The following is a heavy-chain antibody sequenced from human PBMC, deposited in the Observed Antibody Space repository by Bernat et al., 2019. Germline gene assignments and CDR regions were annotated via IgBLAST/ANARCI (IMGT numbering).Heavy chain of an antibody. CDR1: GFTFSSYS. CDR2: ISSSSSTI. V-gene: IGHV3-48*01. D-gene: IGHD1-1*01. J-gene: IGHJ6*02. Sequence: EVQLVESGGGLVQPGGSLRLSCAASGFTFSSYSMNWVRQAPGKGLEWVSYISSSSSTIYYADSVKGRFTISRDNAKNSLYLQMNSLRAEDTAVYYCARDNWNEGFHYYYGMEVWGQGTTVTVSS. CDR3: ARDNWNEGFHYYYGMEV.